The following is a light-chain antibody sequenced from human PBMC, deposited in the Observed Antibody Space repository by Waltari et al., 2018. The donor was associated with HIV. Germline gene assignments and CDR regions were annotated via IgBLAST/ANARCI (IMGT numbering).Light chain of an antibody. J-gene: IGKJ1*01. CDR1: QSVNSN. CDR2: DAS. V-gene: IGKV3-15*01. CDR3: QQYNHWPWT. Sequence: VMMTQSPATLSVSPGGRATLSCRAGQSVNSNLAWYQQRPGQAPRLLIYDASIRATGVPDRFSGGGSGTEFSLTISSLLPEESALYYCQQYNHWPWTFGQGTKVEIK.